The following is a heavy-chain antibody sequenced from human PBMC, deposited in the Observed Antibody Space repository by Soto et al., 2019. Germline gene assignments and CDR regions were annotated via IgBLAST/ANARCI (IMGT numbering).Heavy chain of an antibody. Sequence: SGPTLVNPTQTLTLTCTFSGFSLSTSGMCVSRIRQPPGKALEWLARIDWDDDKYYSTSLKTRLTISKDTSKNQVVLTMTNMDPVDTATYYCARIRRYYDSSGYWVPFDYWGQGTLVTVSS. J-gene: IGHJ4*02. V-gene: IGHV2-70*11. CDR2: IDWDDDK. D-gene: IGHD3-22*01. CDR1: GFSLSTSGMC. CDR3: ARIRRYYDSSGYWVPFDY.